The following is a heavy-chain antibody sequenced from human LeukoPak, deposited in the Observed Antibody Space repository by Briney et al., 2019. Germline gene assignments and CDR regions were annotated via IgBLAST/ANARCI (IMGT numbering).Heavy chain of an antibody. CDR2: IYYSGST. CDR3: ARSSSSPDAFDI. J-gene: IGHJ3*02. Sequence: ASETLSLTCTVSGGSISSYYWSWIRQPPGKGLEWIGYIYYSGSTNYNPSLKSRVTISVDTSKNQFSLKLSSVTAADTAVYYCARSSSSPDAFDIWGQGTMATVSS. CDR1: GGSISSYY. D-gene: IGHD6-13*01. V-gene: IGHV4-59*01.